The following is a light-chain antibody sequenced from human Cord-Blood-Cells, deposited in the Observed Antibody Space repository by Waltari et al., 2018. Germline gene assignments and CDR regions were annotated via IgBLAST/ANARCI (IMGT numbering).Light chain of an antibody. CDR3: QQYNSYSPLT. V-gene: IGKV1-5*01. CDR1: QSISSW. J-gene: IGKJ1*01. Sequence: DIQMTQSPSTLSASVGDRVTNTCRASQSISSWLAWYQRKPGKAPKLLVYDATSLESGVPSSFSGSGSGTEFTLPLSSLQPDDFATDYCQQYNSYSPLTFGQGTKVEIK. CDR2: DAT.